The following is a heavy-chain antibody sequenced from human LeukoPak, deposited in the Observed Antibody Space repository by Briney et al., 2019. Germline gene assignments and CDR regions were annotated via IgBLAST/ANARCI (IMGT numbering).Heavy chain of an antibody. CDR1: GGTFCSYA. CDR3: ARLITMVRGVIISQDAFDI. V-gene: IGHV1-69*01. J-gene: IGHJ3*02. Sequence: SVKVSCKASGGTFCSYAISWVRQAPGQGLEWMGGIIPIFGTANYAQKFQGRVTITADESTSTAYMELSSLRSEDTAVYYCARLITMVRGVIISQDAFDIWGQGTMVTVSS. D-gene: IGHD3-10*01. CDR2: IIPIFGTA.